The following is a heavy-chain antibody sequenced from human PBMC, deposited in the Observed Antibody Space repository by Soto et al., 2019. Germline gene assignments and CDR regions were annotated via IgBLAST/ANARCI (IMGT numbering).Heavy chain of an antibody. D-gene: IGHD3-22*01. J-gene: IGHJ4*02. CDR2: IYYSGST. V-gene: IGHV4-30-4*01. Sequence: SETQSLTCTVSGGSISSYYWSWIRQPPGKGLEWIGYIYYSGSTYYNPSLKSRVTISVDTSKNQFSLKLSSVTAADTAVYYCARLKYYYDSSGLYYFDYWGQGTLVTVSP. CDR1: GGSISSYY. CDR3: ARLKYYYDSSGLYYFDY.